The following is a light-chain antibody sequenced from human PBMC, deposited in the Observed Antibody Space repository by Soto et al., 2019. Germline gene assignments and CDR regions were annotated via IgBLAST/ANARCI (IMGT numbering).Light chain of an antibody. V-gene: IGKV3-15*01. J-gene: IGKJ4*01. CDR3: QQYNNWPPNT. CDR1: QSVSSN. CDR2: GAS. Sequence: EIVMTQSPATLSVSPGERATLSCRASQSVSSNLAWYQQKPGQAPRLLIYGASTRATGIPARFSGSGSGTEFTLTISSLQSEDFAVDYCQQYNNWPPNTFGGGTKVEIK.